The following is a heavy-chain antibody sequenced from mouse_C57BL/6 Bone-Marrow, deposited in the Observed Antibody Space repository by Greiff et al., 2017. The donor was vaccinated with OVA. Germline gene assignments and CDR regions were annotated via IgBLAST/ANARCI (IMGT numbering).Heavy chain of an antibody. V-gene: IGHV1-19*01. CDR2: INPYNGGT. CDR1: GYTFTDYY. Sequence: EVQLQQSGPVLVKPGASVKMSCKASGYTFTDYYMNWVKQSHGKSLEWIGVINPYNGGTSYNQKFKGKATLTVDKSSSTAYMELNSLTSEDSAVYYCARITTVPYWYFDVWGTGTTVTVSS. J-gene: IGHJ1*03. CDR3: ARITTVPYWYFDV. D-gene: IGHD1-1*01.